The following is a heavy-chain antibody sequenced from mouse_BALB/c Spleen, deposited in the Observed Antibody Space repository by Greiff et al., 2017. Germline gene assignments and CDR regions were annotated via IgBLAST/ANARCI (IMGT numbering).Heavy chain of an antibody. D-gene: IGHD1-1*01. CDR2: ISSGGST. J-gene: IGHJ4*01. CDR3: AILLRSYAMDY. V-gene: IGHV5-6-5*01. Sequence: DVQLVESGGGLVKPGGSLKLSCAASGFTFSSYAMSWVRQTPEKRLEWVASISSGGSTYYPDSVKGRFTISRDNARNILYLQMSSLRSEDTAMYYCAILLRSYAMDYWGQGTSVTVSS. CDR1: GFTFSSYA.